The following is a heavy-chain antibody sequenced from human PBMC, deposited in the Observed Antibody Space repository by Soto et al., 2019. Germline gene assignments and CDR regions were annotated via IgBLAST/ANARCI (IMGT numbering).Heavy chain of an antibody. J-gene: IGHJ6*03. D-gene: IGHD2-15*01. CDR1: GFTVSSNY. V-gene: IGHV3-66*01. CDR2: IYSGGST. Sequence: GGSLRLSCAASGFTVSSNYMSWVRQAPGKGLEWVSVIYSGGSTYYADSVKGRFTISRDNSKNTLYLQMNSLRAEDTAVYYCASSPRYCSGGSCHHYYYYMDVWGKGTTVTVS. CDR3: ASSPRYCSGGSCHHYYYYMDV.